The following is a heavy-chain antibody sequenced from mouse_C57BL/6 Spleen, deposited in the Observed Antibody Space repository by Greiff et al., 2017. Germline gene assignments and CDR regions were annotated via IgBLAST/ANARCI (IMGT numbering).Heavy chain of an antibody. Sequence: EVKLMESGPGLVKPSQSLSLTCSVTGYSITSGYFWNWIRQFPGNKLEWMGYISYDGSNNYNPSLKNRITITRDTSKNQFFLKLNSVTTEDTATYYCARFSTTVVGYFDYWGQGTTLTVSS. D-gene: IGHD1-1*01. CDR3: ARFSTTVVGYFDY. CDR1: GYSITSGYF. V-gene: IGHV3-6*01. J-gene: IGHJ2*01. CDR2: ISYDGSN.